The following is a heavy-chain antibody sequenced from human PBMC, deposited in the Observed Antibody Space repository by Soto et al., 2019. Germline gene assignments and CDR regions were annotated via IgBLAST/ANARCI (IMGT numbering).Heavy chain of an antibody. J-gene: IGHJ6*02. Sequence: GASVKVSCKASGYTFTSYGISWARQAPGQGLEGMGWISAYNGNTNYAQKVQGRVTMTTDTSTSTAYMELRSLRSDDTAVYYCARDSSSCHGGRCYYYYGMDVWGQGTTVTVSS. D-gene: IGHD6-13*01. CDR3: ARDSSSCHGGRCYYYYGMDV. CDR2: ISAYNGNT. V-gene: IGHV1-18*04. CDR1: GYTFTSYG.